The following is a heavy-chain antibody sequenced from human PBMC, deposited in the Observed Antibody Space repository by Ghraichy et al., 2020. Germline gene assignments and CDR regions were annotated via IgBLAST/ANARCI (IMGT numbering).Heavy chain of an antibody. CDR3: ARVKRYTFDY. Sequence: SENLSLTCTVSGGSISSYYWSWIRQPPGKGLEWIGYIYYSGSTNYNPSLKSRVTISVDTSKNQFSLKLSSVTAADTAVYYCARVKRYTFDYWGQGTLVTVSS. J-gene: IGHJ4*02. V-gene: IGHV4-59*01. CDR2: IYYSGST. D-gene: IGHD5-24*01. CDR1: GGSISSYY.